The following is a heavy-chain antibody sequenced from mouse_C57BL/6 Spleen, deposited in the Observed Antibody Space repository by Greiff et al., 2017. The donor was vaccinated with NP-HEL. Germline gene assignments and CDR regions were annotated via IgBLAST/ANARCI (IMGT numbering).Heavy chain of an antibody. J-gene: IGHJ2*01. V-gene: IGHV1-80*01. Sequence: QVQLQQSGAELVKPGASVKISCKASGYAFSSYWMNWVKQRPGKGLEWIGQIYPGDGDTNYNGKFKGKATLTADKSSNTAYMQLSSLTSEDSAVYCYAREGPGKNGSSYDYWGQGTTLTVSS. CDR2: IYPGDGDT. CDR3: AREGPGKNGSSYDY. CDR1: GYAFSSYW. D-gene: IGHD1-1*01.